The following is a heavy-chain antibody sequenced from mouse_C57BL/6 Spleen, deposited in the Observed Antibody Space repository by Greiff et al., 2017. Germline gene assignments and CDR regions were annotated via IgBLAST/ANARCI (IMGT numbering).Heavy chain of an antibody. CDR2: ISDGGRYT. CDR3: ARDEGDDWYFDV. V-gene: IGHV5-4*01. J-gene: IGHJ1*03. Sequence: DVRLVESGGGLVKPGGSLKLSCAASGFTFSSYAMSWVRQTPEKRLEWVATISDGGRYTYYPDNVKGRFTISRDNAKHNLYLQMRHLKSEDTAMYYCARDEGDDWYFDVWGTGTTVTVSS. CDR1: GFTFSSYA.